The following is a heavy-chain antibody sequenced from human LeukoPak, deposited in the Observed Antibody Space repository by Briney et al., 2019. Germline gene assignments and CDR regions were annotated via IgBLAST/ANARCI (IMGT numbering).Heavy chain of an antibody. CDR3: ARSLGVATIDC. Sequence: SETLSLTCTVSGGSVSSGSYYWSWIRQPPGKGLEWIGYIYYSGSTNYNPSLKSRVTISVDTSKNQFSLKLSSVTAADTAVYYCARSLGVATIDCWGQGTLVTVSS. CDR2: IYYSGST. D-gene: IGHD2-15*01. V-gene: IGHV4-61*01. CDR1: GGSVSSGSYY. J-gene: IGHJ4*02.